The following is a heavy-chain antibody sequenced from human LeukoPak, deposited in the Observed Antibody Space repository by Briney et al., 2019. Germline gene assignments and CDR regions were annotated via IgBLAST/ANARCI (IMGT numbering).Heavy chain of an antibody. CDR2: IKQDGSEK. CDR1: GFTFSTYW. V-gene: IGHV3-7*01. CDR3: ARGYFAMDV. Sequence: PGGSLRLSCAASGFTFSTYWMTWVRQAPGKGLEWVANIKQDGSEKYFVDSVKGRFTISRDNAKNSLDLQMNSLRAEDTAVYYCARGYFAMDVWGQGTTVTVSS. J-gene: IGHJ6*02.